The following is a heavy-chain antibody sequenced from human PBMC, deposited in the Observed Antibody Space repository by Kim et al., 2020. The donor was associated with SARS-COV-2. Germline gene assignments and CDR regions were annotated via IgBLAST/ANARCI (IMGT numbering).Heavy chain of an antibody. D-gene: IGHD6-6*01. CDR1: GGSISSSSYY. Sequence: SETLSLTCTVSGGSISSSSYYWGWIRQPPGKGLEWIGSIYYSGSTYYNPSLKSRVTISVDTSKNQFSLKLTSVTAADTAVYYCARILSSSSLRGWFDPWGQGTRVTVSS. CDR3: ARILSSSSLRGWFDP. J-gene: IGHJ5*02. V-gene: IGHV4-39*01. CDR2: IYYSGST.